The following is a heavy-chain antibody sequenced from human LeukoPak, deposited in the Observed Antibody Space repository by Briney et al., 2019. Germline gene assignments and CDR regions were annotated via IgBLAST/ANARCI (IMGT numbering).Heavy chain of an antibody. CDR1: GYTFTSYG. D-gene: IGHD6-19*01. J-gene: IGHJ6*03. CDR3: ARDSAPYSSGWYYYYYYMDV. Sequence: ASVKVSCKASGYTFTSYGISWVRQAPGQGLEWMGWISAYNGNTNYAQKLQGRVTMTTDTSTSTAYMELRSLRYDDTAVYYCARDSAPYSSGWYYYYYYMDVWGKGTTVTVSS. V-gene: IGHV1-18*01. CDR2: ISAYNGNT.